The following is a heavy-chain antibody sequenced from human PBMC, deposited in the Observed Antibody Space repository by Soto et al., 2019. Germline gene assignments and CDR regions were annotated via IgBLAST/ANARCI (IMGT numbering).Heavy chain of an antibody. J-gene: IGHJ4*01. Sequence: ASVKVSCKTSGYTFTSFAIHWVRQAPGQRLEWMGWINAGTGNTTFSQSFQGRVTITRDTSASTVYMELSSLRSEDTAVYFCARFYGNTHYWG. D-gene: IGHD4-17*01. CDR2: INAGTGNT. CDR1: GYTFTSFA. V-gene: IGHV1-3*01. CDR3: ARFYGNTHY.